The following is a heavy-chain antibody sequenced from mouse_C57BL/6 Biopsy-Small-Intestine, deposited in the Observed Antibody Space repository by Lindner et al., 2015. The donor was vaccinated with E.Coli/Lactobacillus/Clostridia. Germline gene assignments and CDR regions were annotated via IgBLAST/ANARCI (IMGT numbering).Heavy chain of an antibody. CDR1: GYTFTEYT. CDR3: ARHERRYGSSSPYAMDY. J-gene: IGHJ4*01. Sequence: VQLQESGAELVKPGASVKLSCKASGYTFTEYTIHWVKQRSGQGLEWIGWFYPGSGSIKYNEKFKDKATLTADKSSSTVYMELSRLTSEDSAVYFCARHERRYGSSSPYAMDYWGQGTSVTVSS. D-gene: IGHD1-1*01. V-gene: IGHV1-62-2*01. CDR2: FYPGSGSI.